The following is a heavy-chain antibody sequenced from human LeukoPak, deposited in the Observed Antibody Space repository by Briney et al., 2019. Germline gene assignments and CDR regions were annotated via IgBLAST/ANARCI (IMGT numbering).Heavy chain of an antibody. J-gene: IGHJ4*02. CDR1: GGSFSGYY. CDR3: ARTGRRDYTTSALAY. D-gene: IGHD1-26*01. Sequence: SETLSLTCAVYGGSFSGYYWSWIRQPPGKGLEWIGEINHSGSTNYNPSLKSRVTISVDTSKNQFSLKLSSLTAADTAVYYCARTGRRDYTTSALAYWGQGALVTVSS. V-gene: IGHV4-34*01. CDR2: INHSGST.